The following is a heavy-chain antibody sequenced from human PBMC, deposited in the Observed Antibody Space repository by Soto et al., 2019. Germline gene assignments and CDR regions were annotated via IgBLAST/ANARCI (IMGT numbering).Heavy chain of an antibody. V-gene: IGHV1-18*01. CDR1: GYTFTSYG. D-gene: IGHD5-18*01. CDR3: PRSVDTEYSYGPWYFDY. J-gene: IGHJ4*02. Sequence: ASVKVSCKASGYTFTSYGISWVRQAPGQGLEWMGWISAYNGNTNYARKLQGRVTMTTDTSTSTAYMELRSLRSDDTAVYYCPRSVDTEYSYGPWYFDYWGQGTLVTVSS. CDR2: ISAYNGNT.